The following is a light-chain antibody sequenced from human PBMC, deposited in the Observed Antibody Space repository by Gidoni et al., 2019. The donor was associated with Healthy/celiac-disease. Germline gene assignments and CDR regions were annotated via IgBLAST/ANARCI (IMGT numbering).Light chain of an antibody. V-gene: IGKV3-11*01. CDR1: QSVSSY. CDR3: QQRSNRPYT. J-gene: IGKJ2*01. CDR2: DAS. Sequence: EIVLTQPPATLSLSPGERATLSCRASQSVSSYLAWYQQKPGQAPRLLIYDASNRATGIPARFSGSGSGTDFTLTISSLEPEDFAVYYCQQRSNRPYTFXQXTKLEIK.